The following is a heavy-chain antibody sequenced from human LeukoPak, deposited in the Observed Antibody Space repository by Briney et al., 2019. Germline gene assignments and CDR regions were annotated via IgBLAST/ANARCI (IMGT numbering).Heavy chain of an antibody. CDR3: ARARGYGDYTAVWYFDV. V-gene: IGHV1-18*01. Sequence: GASVKVSCRASGYSFTTYGISWVRQAPGQGLEWMGWISAYNDNTNYAQKFQGRVTMATDTSPSTAYMELRSLRSDDTAVYYCARARGYGDYTAVWYFDVWGRGALVTVSS. CDR1: GYSFTTYG. J-gene: IGHJ2*01. D-gene: IGHD4-17*01. CDR2: ISAYNDNT.